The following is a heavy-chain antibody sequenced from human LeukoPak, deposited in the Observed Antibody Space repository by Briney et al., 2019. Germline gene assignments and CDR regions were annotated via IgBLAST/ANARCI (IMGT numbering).Heavy chain of an antibody. V-gene: IGHV3-23*01. Sequence: GRSLRLSCAASGFTVSSNYMSWVRQAPGKGLEWVSAISGSGGSTYYADSVKGRFTISRDNSKDTLYLQMNSLRAEDTAVYYCAKDGAAAAFDYWGQGTLVTVSS. CDR1: GFTVSSNY. J-gene: IGHJ4*02. CDR2: ISGSGGST. CDR3: AKDGAAAAFDY. D-gene: IGHD6-13*01.